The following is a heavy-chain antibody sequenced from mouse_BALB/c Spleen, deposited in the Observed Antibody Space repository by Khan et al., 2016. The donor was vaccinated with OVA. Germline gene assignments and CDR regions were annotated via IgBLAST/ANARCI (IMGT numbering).Heavy chain of an antibody. Sequence: EVQGVESGGDLVKPGGSLKLSCAASGFTFSSYGMSWVRQTPDKRLEWVATISSGGHYTYFPDSVRGRFTISRDNAKNTLSLQMSSLKSEDTAMYYCARSITTTKGDYDAMAYWGQGTSVTVSS. CDR2: ISSGGHYT. CDR3: ARSITTTKGDYDAMAY. V-gene: IGHV5-6*01. CDR1: GFTFSSYG. D-gene: IGHD1-2*01. J-gene: IGHJ4*01.